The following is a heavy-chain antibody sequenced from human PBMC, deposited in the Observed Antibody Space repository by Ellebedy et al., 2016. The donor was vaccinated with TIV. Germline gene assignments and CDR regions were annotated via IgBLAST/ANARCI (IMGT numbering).Heavy chain of an antibody. CDR1: GGTFSSFA. CDR3: ARDRLPHYDSSGFFAPFDI. CDR2: IVPIFGAA. Sequence: SVKVSXXASGGTFSSFAICWLRQAPGQGLEWMGGIVPIFGAAHYAQKFQGRVTITADESTSTVYMQLSSLRSEDTAVYYCARDRLPHYDSSGFFAPFDIWGQGTAVTVSS. D-gene: IGHD3-22*01. V-gene: IGHV1-69*13. J-gene: IGHJ3*02.